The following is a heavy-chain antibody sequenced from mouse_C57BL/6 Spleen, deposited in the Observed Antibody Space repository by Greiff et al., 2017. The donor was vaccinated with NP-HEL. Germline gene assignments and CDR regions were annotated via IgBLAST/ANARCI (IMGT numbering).Heavy chain of an antibody. CDR1: GYTFTSYW. Sequence: VQLQQPGAELVMPGASVKLSCKASGYTFTSYWMHWVKQRPGQGLEWIGEIDPSDSYTNYNQKFKGKSTLTVDKSSSTAYMQLSSLTSEDSAVYYCARDITTVPYYAMDYWGQGTSVTVSS. V-gene: IGHV1-69*01. CDR2: IDPSDSYT. J-gene: IGHJ4*01. CDR3: ARDITTVPYYAMDY. D-gene: IGHD1-1*01.